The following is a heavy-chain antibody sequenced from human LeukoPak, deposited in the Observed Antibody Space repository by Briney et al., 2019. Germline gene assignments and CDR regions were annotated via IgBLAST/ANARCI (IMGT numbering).Heavy chain of an antibody. CDR2: INHSGST. CDR1: GGSFSGYY. Sequence: SETLSLTCAVYGGSFSGYYWSWIRQPPGKGLEWIGEINHSGSTIYNPSLKSRVTISVDTSKNQFSLKLSSVTAADTAVYYCARGHFYDYIWGSYRPDAFDIWGQGTMVTVSS. J-gene: IGHJ3*02. D-gene: IGHD3-16*02. V-gene: IGHV4-34*01. CDR3: ARGHFYDYIWGSYRPDAFDI.